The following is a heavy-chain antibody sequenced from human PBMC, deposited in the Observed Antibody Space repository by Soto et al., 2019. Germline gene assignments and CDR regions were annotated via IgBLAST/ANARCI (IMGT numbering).Heavy chain of an antibody. D-gene: IGHD6-19*01. Sequence: GGSLRLSCAASGFTFSSYGMHWVRQAPGKGLEWVAVIWYDGSNKYYADSVKGRFTISRDNSKNTLYLQMNSLRAEDTAVYYCAREVSDSSGYLGYWGQGTLVTVSS. V-gene: IGHV3-33*01. CDR2: IWYDGSNK. J-gene: IGHJ4*02. CDR3: AREVSDSSGYLGY. CDR1: GFTFSSYG.